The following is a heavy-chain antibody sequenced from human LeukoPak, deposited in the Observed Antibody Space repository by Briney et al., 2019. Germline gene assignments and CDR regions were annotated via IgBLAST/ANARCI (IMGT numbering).Heavy chain of an antibody. Sequence: GASVKVSCKASGDTFTSYYMHWVRQAPGQGLEWMGIINPSGGSTSYAQKFQGRVTMTRDTSTSTVYMELSSLRSEATAVYYCARDENTVTTSLGYWGQGTLVTVSS. CDR3: ARDENTVTTSLGY. V-gene: IGHV1-46*01. CDR1: GDTFTSYY. CDR2: INPSGGST. J-gene: IGHJ4*02. D-gene: IGHD4-17*01.